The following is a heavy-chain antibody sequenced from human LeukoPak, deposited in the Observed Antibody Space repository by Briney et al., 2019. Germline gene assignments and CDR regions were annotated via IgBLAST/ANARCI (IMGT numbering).Heavy chain of an antibody. Sequence: PGGSLRLSCAASGFTFSSYGMHWVRQAPGKGLEWVAFIRYDGSNKYYADSVKGRFTISRDNSKNTLYLQMNSLRAEDTAVYYCARPYYYGSGSFDYWGQGTLVTVSS. CDR1: GFTFSSYG. D-gene: IGHD3-10*01. CDR3: ARPYYYGSGSFDY. CDR2: IRYDGSNK. J-gene: IGHJ4*02. V-gene: IGHV3-30*02.